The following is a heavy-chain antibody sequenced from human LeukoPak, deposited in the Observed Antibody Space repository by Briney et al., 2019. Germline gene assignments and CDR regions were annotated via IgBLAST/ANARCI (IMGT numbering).Heavy chain of an antibody. V-gene: IGHV1-2*02. CDR3: ARWDGYSSSPDY. J-gene: IGHJ4*02. Sequence: GASVKVSCKASGYTFTGFYMHWVRQAPGQGLEWMGWINPNSADTDYAQKFPGRVTMTRDMSISTIYMELTRLRSDDTALYYCARWDGYSSSPDYWGQGTLVTVSS. D-gene: IGHD6-13*01. CDR2: INPNSADT. CDR1: GYTFTGFY.